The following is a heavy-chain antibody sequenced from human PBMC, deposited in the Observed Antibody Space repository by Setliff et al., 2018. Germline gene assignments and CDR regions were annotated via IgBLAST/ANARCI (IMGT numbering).Heavy chain of an antibody. D-gene: IGHD2-2*01. CDR1: GGSFRCYY. J-gene: IGHJ5*02. CDR2: IKHTGST. V-gene: IGHV4-34*01. Sequence: LSLTCAVYGGSFRCYYWSWIRQPPGKGLEWIGEIKHTGSTNYSPSLKSRVTISVDTSKNQFSLKLSSVTAADTAVYYCARGYCNSVGCFFAGWFDPWGQGTLVTVSS. CDR3: ARGYCNSVGCFFAGWFDP.